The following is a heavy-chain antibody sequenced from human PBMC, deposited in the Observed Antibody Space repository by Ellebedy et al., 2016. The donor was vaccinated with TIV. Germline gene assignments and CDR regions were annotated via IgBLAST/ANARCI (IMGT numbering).Heavy chain of an antibody. Sequence: AASVTVSCKASGFTFIDYGISWVRQAPGQGLQWMGWISAYTGNTNYTQKLQGRVTMTTDTSTNTAYMELRNLRSDDTAVYYCARGGPLDYWGQGTLVTVSS. CDR1: GFTFIDYG. J-gene: IGHJ4*02. CDR3: ARGGPLDY. D-gene: IGHD2-15*01. CDR2: ISAYTGNT. V-gene: IGHV1-18*01.